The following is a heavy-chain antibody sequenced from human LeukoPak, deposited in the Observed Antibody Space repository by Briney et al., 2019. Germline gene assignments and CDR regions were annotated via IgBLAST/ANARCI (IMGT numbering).Heavy chain of an antibody. J-gene: IGHJ6*02. CDR3: ARDQSHGIYYYYYGMDV. CDR2: ISSSSSYK. V-gene: IGHV3-21*01. Sequence: PGGSLRLSCAASGFTFSSYSMNWVRQAPGKGLEWVSSISSSSSYKYYADSVKGRFTISRDNAKNSLYLQMNSLRAEDTAVYYWARDQSHGIYYYYYGMDVWGQGTTVTVSS. CDR1: GFTFSSYS. D-gene: IGHD1-14*01.